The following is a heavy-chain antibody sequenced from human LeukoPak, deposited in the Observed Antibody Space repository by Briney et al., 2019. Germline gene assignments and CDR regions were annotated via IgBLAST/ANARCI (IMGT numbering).Heavy chain of an antibody. CDR3: ARAYDSSGYYLGYYFDY. CDR2: INPSGGST. D-gene: IGHD3-22*01. V-gene: IGHV1-46*01. J-gene: IGHJ4*02. CDR1: GYTFTSYY. Sequence: EASVKVSCKASGYTFTSYYMHWVRQAPGQGLEWMGIINPSGGSTSYAQKFQGRVTMTRDTSTSTVYMELSSLRSEDTAVYYCARAYDSSGYYLGYYFDYWGQGILVTVSS.